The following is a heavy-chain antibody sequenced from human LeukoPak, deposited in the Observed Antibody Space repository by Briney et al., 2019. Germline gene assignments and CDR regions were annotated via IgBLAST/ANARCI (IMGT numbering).Heavy chain of an antibody. V-gene: IGHV4-4*07. D-gene: IGHD4-17*01. J-gene: IGHJ5*02. CDR3: ARDRMGMTTVTTFWFDP. Sequence: SETLSLTCTVSGGSISSYYWSWIRHPAGKGLECIGRIYTSGSTNYNPSLKSRVTMSVDTSKNQFSLKLSSVTAADTAVYYCARDRMGMTTVTTFWFDPWGQGTLVTVSS. CDR1: GGSISSYY. CDR2: IYTSGST.